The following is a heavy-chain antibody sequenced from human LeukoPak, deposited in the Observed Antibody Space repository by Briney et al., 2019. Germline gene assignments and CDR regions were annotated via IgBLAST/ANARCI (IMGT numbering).Heavy chain of an antibody. V-gene: IGHV4-4*07. CDR3: ARVSREGQHTVLDY. Sequence: PSETLSRTCTGSGGSISSYYWSWIRQPAGKGLEWIGRIYTSGGTNYNPSLKSRVTMSVDTSKNQYSLKLSSVTAADTAVYYCARVSREGQHTVLDYWGQGTRVPVSS. D-gene: IGHD5-24*01. CDR1: GGSISSYY. CDR2: IYTSGGT. J-gene: IGHJ4*02.